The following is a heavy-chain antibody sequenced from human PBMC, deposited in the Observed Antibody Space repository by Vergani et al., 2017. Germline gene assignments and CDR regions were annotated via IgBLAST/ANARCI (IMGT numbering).Heavy chain of an antibody. CDR2: VSGYNGDT. J-gene: IGHJ5*02. CDR1: GYIFSNYG. V-gene: IGHV1-18*01. Sequence: QIHLVQSGGEVKKPGASVKVSCKASGYIFSNYGIIWVRQTPGQRLEWVGWVSGYNGDTNYAQKFQGRVTMTKDTSTSTAYMEVRSLRSDDTAVYYCAKGGGPAKFRWTCEEWFDPWGQGTLVTVSS. CDR3: AKGGGPAKFRWTCEEWFDP. D-gene: IGHD2-15*01.